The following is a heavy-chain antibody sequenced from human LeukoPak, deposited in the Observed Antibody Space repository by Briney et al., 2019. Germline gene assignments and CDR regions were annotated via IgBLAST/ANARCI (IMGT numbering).Heavy chain of an antibody. V-gene: IGHV1-8*03. J-gene: IGHJ4*02. Sequence: GASVKVSCKVSGYTFTSYDINRVRQATGQGLEWMGWMNPNSGNTGYAQKFQGRVTITRNTSISTAYMELSSLRSEDTAVYYCASGFRWAYGDYETNWGQGTLVTVSS. D-gene: IGHD4-17*01. CDR1: GYTFTSYD. CDR2: MNPNSGNT. CDR3: ASGFRWAYGDYETN.